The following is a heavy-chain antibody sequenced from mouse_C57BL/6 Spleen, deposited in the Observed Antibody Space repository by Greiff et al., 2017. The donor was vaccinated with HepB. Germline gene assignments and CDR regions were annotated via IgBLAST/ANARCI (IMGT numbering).Heavy chain of an antibody. D-gene: IGHD1-1*01. V-gene: IGHV5-17*01. CDR2: ISSGSSTI. CDR1: GFTFSDYG. Sequence: DVQLVESGGGLVKPGGSLKLSCAASGFTFSDYGMHWVRQAPEKGLEWVAYISSGSSTIYYADTVKGRFTISRDNAKNTLFLQMTSLRSEDTAMYYCARGTTVVAFRAMDYWGQGTSVTVSS. J-gene: IGHJ4*01. CDR3: ARGTTVVAFRAMDY.